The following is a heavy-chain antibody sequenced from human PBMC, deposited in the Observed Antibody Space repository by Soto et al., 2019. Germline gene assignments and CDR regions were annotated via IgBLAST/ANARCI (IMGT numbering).Heavy chain of an antibody. J-gene: IGHJ4*02. D-gene: IGHD6-6*01. CDR3: ARHSSSSGSVDY. CDR1: GGSISSSSYY. Sequence: SETLSLICTVSGGSISSSSYYWGWIRQPPGKGLEWIGSIYYSGSTYYNPSLKSRVTISVDTSKNQFSLKLSSVTAADTAVYYCARHSSSSGSVDYWGQGTLVTVSS. CDR2: IYYSGST. V-gene: IGHV4-39*01.